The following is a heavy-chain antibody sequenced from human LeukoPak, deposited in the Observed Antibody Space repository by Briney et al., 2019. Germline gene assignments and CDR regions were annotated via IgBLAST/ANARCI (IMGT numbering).Heavy chain of an antibody. CDR1: GYTLTELS. J-gene: IGHJ4*02. Sequence: ASVKVSCKVSGYTLTELSMHWVRQAPGKGLEWMGNFDPEDGETIYAQKFQGRVTMTEDTSTDTAYMELSSLRSEDTAVYYCATDLQRNYYDSSLIWGQGTLVTVSS. CDR2: FDPEDGET. D-gene: IGHD3-22*01. V-gene: IGHV1-24*01. CDR3: ATDLQRNYYDSSLI.